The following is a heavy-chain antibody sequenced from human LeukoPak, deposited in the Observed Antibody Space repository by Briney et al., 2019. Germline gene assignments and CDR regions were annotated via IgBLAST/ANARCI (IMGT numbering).Heavy chain of an antibody. Sequence: GASLRLSCVVSGFTFNNYGMHCVRQPPGKGLDWVASIAYDGSNENYAESVKGRFTISRDNSKNTLYLQLNSMRAEDTGVYYCARPSGRVTIFGVVDYFDYSGQGSLVTVSS. CDR1: GFTFNNYG. J-gene: IGHJ4*02. D-gene: IGHD3-3*01. CDR2: IAYDGSNE. CDR3: ARPSGRVTIFGVVDYFDY. V-gene: IGHV3-30*03.